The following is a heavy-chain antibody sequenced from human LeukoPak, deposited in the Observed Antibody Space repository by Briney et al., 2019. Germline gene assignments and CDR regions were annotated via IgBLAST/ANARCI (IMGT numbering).Heavy chain of an antibody. CDR2: MNPNSGNT. V-gene: IGHV1-8*01. D-gene: IGHD2-2*01. CDR1: GYTFTNYD. Sequence: ASVRVSSKTSGYTFTNYDINWVRQATGQGLEWMGWMNPNSGNTGYAQKFQGRVTMTRNTSISTAYMELSSLRSEDTAVYYCARPHCSSTDCHPPEWFDPWGQGTLVTVSS. J-gene: IGHJ5*02. CDR3: ARPHCSSTDCHPPEWFDP.